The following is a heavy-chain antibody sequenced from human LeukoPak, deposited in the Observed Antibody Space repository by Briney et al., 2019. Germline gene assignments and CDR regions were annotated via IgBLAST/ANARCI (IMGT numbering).Heavy chain of an antibody. CDR3: ARRSNGWYVRYFQH. Sequence: PSETLSLTCAVYGGSFSGYYWSWIRQPPGKGLEWIGEINHSGSTNYNPSLMSRVTISVDTSKNQFSLKLSSVTAADTAVYYCARRSNGWYVRYFQHWGQGTLVTVSS. V-gene: IGHV4-34*01. CDR1: GGSFSGYY. J-gene: IGHJ1*01. D-gene: IGHD6-19*01. CDR2: INHSGST.